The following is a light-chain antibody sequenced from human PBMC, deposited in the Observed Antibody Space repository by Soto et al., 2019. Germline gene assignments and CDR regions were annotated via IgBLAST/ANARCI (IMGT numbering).Light chain of an antibody. CDR3: QSYDSSLSFYV. Sequence: QSVLTQPPSVSGAPGQRVTISCTGSSSNIGAGYDVHWYQQLPGTAPKLLIYGNSNRPSGVPDRFSGSKSGTSASLAITGLHDEDDDDYYCQSYDSSLSFYVFGTGTKVTVL. V-gene: IGLV1-40*01. CDR1: SSNIGAGYD. J-gene: IGLJ1*01. CDR2: GNS.